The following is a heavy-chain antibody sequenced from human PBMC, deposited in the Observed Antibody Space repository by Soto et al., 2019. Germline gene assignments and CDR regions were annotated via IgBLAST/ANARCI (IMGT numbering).Heavy chain of an antibody. V-gene: IGHV3-21*06. CDR2: ISSGGEDI. J-gene: IGHJ6*02. D-gene: IGHD6-13*01. CDR1: GLLFSHYG. Sequence: EVQLVESGGGLVKPGGSLRLSCTASGLLFSHYGMNWVRQAAGKRPEWVSSISSGGEDIDYADSVKGRLTISRDNANNILYLQLTSLGGEETAVYYGATDGAAGAVMGVWGQGTTVTVSS. CDR3: ATDGAAGAVMGV.